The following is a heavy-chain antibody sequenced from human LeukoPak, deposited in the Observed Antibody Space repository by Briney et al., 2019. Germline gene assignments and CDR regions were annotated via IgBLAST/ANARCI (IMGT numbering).Heavy chain of an antibody. Sequence: FLRLACAASGFTFDDYAMHWVRQAPGKGLEWVSGISWNSGSIGYADSVKGRFTISRDNAKNSLYLQMNSLRAEDMALYYCAKDSSGSFRAFDIWGQGTMVTVSS. CDR3: AKDSSGSFRAFDI. V-gene: IGHV3-9*03. D-gene: IGHD1-26*01. CDR1: GFTFDDYA. CDR2: ISWNSGSI. J-gene: IGHJ3*02.